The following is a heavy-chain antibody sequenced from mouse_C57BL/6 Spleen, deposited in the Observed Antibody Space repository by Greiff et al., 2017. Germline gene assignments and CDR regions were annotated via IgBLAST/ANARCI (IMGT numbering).Heavy chain of an antibody. J-gene: IGHJ2*01. CDR2: ISDGGSYT. CDR1: GFTFSSYA. CDR3: ARDEVYGNYVFFDY. V-gene: IGHV5-4*01. D-gene: IGHD2-1*01. Sequence: EVQLVESGGGLVKPGGSLKLSCAASGFTFSSYAMSWVRQTPEKRLEWVATISDGGSYTYYPDNVKGRFTISRDNAKNNLYLQMSHLKSEDTAMYYCARDEVYGNYVFFDYWGQGTTLTVSS.